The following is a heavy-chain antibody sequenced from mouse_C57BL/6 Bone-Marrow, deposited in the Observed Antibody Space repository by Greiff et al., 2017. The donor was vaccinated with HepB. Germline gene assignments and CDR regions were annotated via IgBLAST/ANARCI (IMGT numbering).Heavy chain of an antibody. CDR1: GFSLTSYG. D-gene: IGHD1-1*01. J-gene: IGHJ4*01. CDR3: VKGGGSSYRAMDY. CDR2: IWRGGST. Sequence: VQLQQSGPGLVQPSQSLSITCTVSGFSLTSYGVHWVRQSPGKGLEWLGVIWRGGSTDYNAAFMSRLSITKDNSKSQVFFKMNSLQADDTAIDYCVKGGGSSYRAMDYWGQGTSVTVSS. V-gene: IGHV2-5*01.